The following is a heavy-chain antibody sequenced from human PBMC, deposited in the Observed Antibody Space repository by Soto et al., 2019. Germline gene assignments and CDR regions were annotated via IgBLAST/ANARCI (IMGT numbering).Heavy chain of an antibody. CDR1: GFTFSSYS. Sequence: LRLSCAASGFTFSSYSMNWVRQAPGKGLEWVSSISSSSYIYYADSVKGRFTISRDNAKNSLYLQMNSLRAEDTAVYYCARGSAAASPYYHYGMDVWGQGTTVTVSS. CDR3: ARGSAAASPYYHYGMDV. CDR2: ISSSSYI. J-gene: IGHJ6*02. V-gene: IGHV3-21*01. D-gene: IGHD6-13*01.